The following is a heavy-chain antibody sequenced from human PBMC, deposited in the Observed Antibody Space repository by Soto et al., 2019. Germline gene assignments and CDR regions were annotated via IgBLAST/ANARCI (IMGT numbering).Heavy chain of an antibody. CDR1: GYTFSNFG. J-gene: IGHJ4*02. D-gene: IGHD3-9*01. V-gene: IGHV1-18*01. CDR2: ISTDNGNT. CDR3: TRDAKYYDILTGYFVNDY. Sequence: QVQLVQSGAEVKKPGASVKVSCKXSGYTFSNFGISWVRQAPGQGLEWLGWISTDNGNTKYAQSLQGRVTVTTDTATTTAYMELRSLRSDDTAVYYCTRDAKYYDILTGYFVNDYWGQGTLVTVSS.